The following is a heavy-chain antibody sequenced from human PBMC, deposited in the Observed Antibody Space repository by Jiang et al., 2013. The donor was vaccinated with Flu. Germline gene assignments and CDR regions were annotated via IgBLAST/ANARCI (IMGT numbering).Heavy chain of an antibody. CDR1: IGSISTYY. D-gene: IGHD5-18*01. Sequence: QLVESGPGLVKPSETLSLTCTLSIGSISTYYWSWLRQPPGKGLEWIGYIYYNGNTNYNPSLSSRVTISVDTSKNQFSLKMTSVTAADTAVYYCARDREYTYGRTFDYWSQGTLVTVSS. V-gene: IGHV4-59*01. J-gene: IGHJ4*02. CDR3: ARDREYTYGRTFDY. CDR2: IYYNGNT.